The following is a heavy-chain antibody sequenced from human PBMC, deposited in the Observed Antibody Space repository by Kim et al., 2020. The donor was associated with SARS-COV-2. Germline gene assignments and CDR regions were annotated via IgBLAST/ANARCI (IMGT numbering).Heavy chain of an antibody. V-gene: IGHV1-18*01. CDR2: NT. Sequence: NTNYAQKFQGRVTMTTDTSTCPASRELRSLRSDDTAVYYCARGSNWNYDYWGQGTLVTVSS. CDR3: ARGSNWNYDY. J-gene: IGHJ4*02. D-gene: IGHD1-1*01.